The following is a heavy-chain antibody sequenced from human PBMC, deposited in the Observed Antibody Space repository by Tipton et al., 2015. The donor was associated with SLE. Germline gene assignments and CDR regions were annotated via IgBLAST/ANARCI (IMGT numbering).Heavy chain of an antibody. CDR1: GFSFKSAW. J-gene: IGHJ4*01. V-gene: IGHV3-15*01. Sequence: GSLRLSCEGSGFSFKSAWMNWVRQAPGKGLEWVGRITSKSSGGTIDYAAPVKGRFTISRDDSKNTLYLQMDSLRTEGTARYSCFTSTIEATVTGGWGQGTLVTVSS. CDR3: FTSTIEATVTGG. D-gene: IGHD6-25*01. CDR2: ITSKSSGGTI.